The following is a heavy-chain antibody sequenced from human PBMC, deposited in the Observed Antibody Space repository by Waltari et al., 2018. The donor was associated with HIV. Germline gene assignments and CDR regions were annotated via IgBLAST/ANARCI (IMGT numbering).Heavy chain of an antibody. V-gene: IGHV3-15*01. CDR1: GISFKSAW. J-gene: IGHJ4*02. Sequence: EVQLVESGGDLIKPGGCLRLSCVASGISFKSAWMPWVRQAPGKGLEWVGRIKSETDGGATDYAAVVKGRFTISRDDSGNILSLQMNNLRTEDTAVYYCTTEDPYGSGSYLEYWGQGTLVTVSS. CDR3: TTEDPYGSGSYLEY. CDR2: IKSETDGGAT. D-gene: IGHD3-10*01.